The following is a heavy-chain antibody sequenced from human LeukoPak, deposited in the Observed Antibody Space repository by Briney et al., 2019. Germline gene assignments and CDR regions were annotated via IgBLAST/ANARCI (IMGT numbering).Heavy chain of an antibody. J-gene: IGHJ5*01. CDR3: ARESSSYPGGGNWFDS. CDR2: INSDGSST. D-gene: IGHD6-13*01. V-gene: IGHV3-74*01. CDR1: GFTFSSYW. Sequence: GGSLRLSCAASGFTFSSYWMHWVRQAPGKGLVWVSRINSDGSSTSYADSVKGRFTISRDNAKNTLYLQMNSLRAEDTAVYYCARESSSYPGGGNWFDSWGQGTLVTVSS.